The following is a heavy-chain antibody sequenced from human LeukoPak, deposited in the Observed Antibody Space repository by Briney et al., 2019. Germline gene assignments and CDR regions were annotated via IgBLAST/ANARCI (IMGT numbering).Heavy chain of an antibody. V-gene: IGHV4-59*01. CDR1: GGSISSYH. D-gene: IGHD3-10*01. CDR3: ARTTMVRGVIIALEYNWFDP. Sequence: PSETLSLTCTVSGGSISSYHWSWIRQPPGKGLEWIGYIYYSGSTNYNPSLKSRVTISVDTSKNQFSLKLSSVTAADTAVYYCARTTMVRGVIIALEYNWFDPWGQGTLVTVSS. CDR2: IYYSGST. J-gene: IGHJ5*02.